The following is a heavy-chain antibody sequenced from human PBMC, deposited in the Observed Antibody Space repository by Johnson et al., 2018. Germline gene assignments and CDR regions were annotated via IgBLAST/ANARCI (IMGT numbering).Heavy chain of an antibody. Sequence: VQLVESGGGVVQPGRSLRLSCAASGFTFSSYGMHWVRQAPGKGLEWVTVISHDGREKYYADSVKGRFTISRDNSKNMVYLQMNSLRAEDRAEYYCAKDWGIWNYHMEGGGRGTTVSVSS. J-gene: IGHJ6*03. D-gene: IGHD1-7*01. CDR2: ISHDGREK. V-gene: IGHV3-30*18. CDR3: AKDWGIWNYHMEG. CDR1: GFTFSSYG.